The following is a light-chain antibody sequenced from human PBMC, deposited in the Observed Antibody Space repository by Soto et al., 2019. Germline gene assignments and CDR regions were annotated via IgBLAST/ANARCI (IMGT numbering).Light chain of an antibody. CDR1: QAVNPR. Sequence: EIVLTKSPTSRSSYAGDRVTVTCRASQAVNPRLAWYQHKPGQAPRLLIYLATNRAAGVPARFSGSGSGTDFTLTISNVEPEDFAVYYCHQRQSWPRTFGQASKVDI. CDR3: HQRQSWPRT. V-gene: IGKV3-11*01. CDR2: LAT. J-gene: IGKJ1*01.